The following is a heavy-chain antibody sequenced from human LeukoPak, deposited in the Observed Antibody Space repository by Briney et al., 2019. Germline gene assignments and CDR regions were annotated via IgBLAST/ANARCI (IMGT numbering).Heavy chain of an antibody. Sequence: SETLSLTCTVSGGSISSGRYYWSWIRQPAGKGLEWIGRIYTSWSTNYNPSLKSRVTISVEQYKNQFSLKLSSVTAADTAVYYCARDFSGYSYASPTYYYYYYMDVWGKGTTVTISS. CDR2: IYTSWST. D-gene: IGHD5-18*01. CDR1: GGSISSGRYY. V-gene: IGHV4-61*02. J-gene: IGHJ6*03. CDR3: ARDFSGYSYASPTYYYYYYMDV.